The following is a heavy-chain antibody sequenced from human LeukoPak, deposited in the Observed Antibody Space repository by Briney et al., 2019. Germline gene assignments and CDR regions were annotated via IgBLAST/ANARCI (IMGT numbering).Heavy chain of an antibody. Sequence: GGSLRLSCAASGFTFSSYWMHWVRQPPGKGLVWGSRIKNDGSTTTYADSVKGRFTISRDNARNSLYLQMNSLRAEDTAVYFCARAPASLVVDYYYYMDVWGKGITVTISS. J-gene: IGHJ6*03. CDR3: ARAPASLVVDYYYYMDV. V-gene: IGHV3-74*01. D-gene: IGHD2-2*01. CDR1: GFTFSSYW. CDR2: IKNDGSTT.